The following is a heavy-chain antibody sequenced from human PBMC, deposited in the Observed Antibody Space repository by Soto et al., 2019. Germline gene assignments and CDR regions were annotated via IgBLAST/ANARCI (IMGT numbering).Heavy chain of an antibody. V-gene: IGHV1-18*01. CDR2: ISAYNGDT. CDR1: GYTFNTYG. CDR3: ARVRLRGVIHWFDP. J-gene: IGHJ5*02. Sequence: QVQLVQSGAEVKKPGASVKVSCKASGYTFNTYGISWVRQAPGQGLEWMGWISAYNGDTNYAQKLQGRVTMTTDTSTSTADMELRSLRSVDTAVYYCARVRLRGVIHWFDPWGQGTLVTVSS. D-gene: IGHD3-10*01.